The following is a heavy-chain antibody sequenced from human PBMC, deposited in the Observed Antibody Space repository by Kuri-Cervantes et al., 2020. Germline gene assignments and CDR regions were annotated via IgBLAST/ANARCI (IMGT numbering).Heavy chain of an antibody. J-gene: IGHJ4*02. V-gene: IGHV1-46*01. Sequence: ASVKVSCKASGYTFTSYYMHWVRQAPGQGLEWMGIINPSGGSTSYAQKFQGRVTMTRDTSASTAYMELSSLRSEDTAVYYCARVRSHYFDYWGQGTLVTVSS. CDR1: GYTFTSYY. CDR3: ARVRSHYFDY. CDR2: INPSGGST. D-gene: IGHD6-13*01.